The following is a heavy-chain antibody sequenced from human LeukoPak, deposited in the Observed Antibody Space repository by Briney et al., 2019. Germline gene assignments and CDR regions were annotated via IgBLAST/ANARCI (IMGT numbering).Heavy chain of an antibody. Sequence: GGSLRLSCAASGFTFSNYNMHWVRQAPGKGLEWISYITLSRTTIYYADSVKGRFTISRDNSKNTLYLQMNSLRAEDTAVYYCAKAGSIKFDYWGQGTLVTVSS. CDR1: GFTFSNYN. CDR2: ITLSRTTI. V-gene: IGHV3-48*01. CDR3: AKAGSIKFDY. D-gene: IGHD1-26*01. J-gene: IGHJ4*02.